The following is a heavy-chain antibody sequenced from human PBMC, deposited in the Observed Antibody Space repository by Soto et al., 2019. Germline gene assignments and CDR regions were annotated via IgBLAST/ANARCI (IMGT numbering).Heavy chain of an antibody. V-gene: IGHV4-59*01. CDR1: GASITSYY. CDR3: ARDLGIGSGPFDA. Sequence: SETLSITFTVCGASITSYYWSWIRQPPGKALEWIGYIYYSGSTDNNPSLKSRVTISLDPAKKQFSLKLKSVTAADTAVYYCARDLGIGSGPFDAWGQGTMVTVSS. D-gene: IGHD2-2*03. J-gene: IGHJ3*01. CDR2: IYYSGST.